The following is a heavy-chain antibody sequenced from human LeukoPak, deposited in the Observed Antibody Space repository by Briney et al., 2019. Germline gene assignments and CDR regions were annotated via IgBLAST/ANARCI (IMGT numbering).Heavy chain of an antibody. CDR1: GYTFTGYY. J-gene: IGHJ6*03. D-gene: IGHD6-13*01. CDR3: ATQAAAGNYYYMDG. CDR2: INPNSGCT. Sequence: ASVTVSCMASGYTFTGYYMHWVRQAPGQGLEWMGWINPNSGCTNYAQKFQGRVTMTRDTSISTAYMELSRLRSDDTAVYYCATQAAAGNYYYMDGWGKGTTVTTSS. V-gene: IGHV1-2*02.